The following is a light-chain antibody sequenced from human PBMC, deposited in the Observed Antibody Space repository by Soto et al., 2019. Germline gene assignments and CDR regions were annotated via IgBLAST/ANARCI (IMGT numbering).Light chain of an antibody. V-gene: IGKV3-15*01. CDR2: GAS. CDR3: QQYSESPLT. Sequence: EILMTQAPATLSVSSGGRATFSCRASQSVSSNLDWYQQKPGQAPRLLIYGASIRDTGIPARFSASGSGTDFTLTINRLEPEDFAVYYCQQYSESPLTFGQGTKVDIK. J-gene: IGKJ1*01. CDR1: QSVSSN.